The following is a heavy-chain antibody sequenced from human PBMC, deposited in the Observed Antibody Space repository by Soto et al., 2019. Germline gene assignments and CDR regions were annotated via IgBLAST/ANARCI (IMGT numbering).Heavy chain of an antibody. V-gene: IGHV1-46*01. CDR3: ARPPFPGCINAVCYPFDY. D-gene: IGHD2-8*01. Sequence: QVQLVQSGAEVKKPGASVKVSCKASGYTFTDYYIHWVRQAPGQGLEWMGMINPGGGSTDYAQKFRGRVTMTRDTSTGTVYMELSSLRSEDTAVYSCARPPFPGCINAVCYPFDYWGQGTLVTVSS. CDR1: GYTFTDYY. CDR2: INPGGGST. J-gene: IGHJ4*02.